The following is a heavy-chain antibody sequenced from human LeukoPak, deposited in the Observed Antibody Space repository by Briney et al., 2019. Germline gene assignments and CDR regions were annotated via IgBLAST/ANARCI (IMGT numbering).Heavy chain of an antibody. J-gene: IGHJ5*02. CDR1: GGSISGYY. CDR3: ARGLPYSSGWYGAPGVWFDP. D-gene: IGHD6-19*01. CDR2: INHSGST. Sequence: SETLSPTCTVSGGSISGYYWSWIRQPPGKGLEWIGEINHSGSTNYNPSLKSRVTISVDTSKNQFSLKLSSVTAADTAVYYCARGLPYSSGWYGAPGVWFDPWGQGTLVTVSS. V-gene: IGHV4-34*01.